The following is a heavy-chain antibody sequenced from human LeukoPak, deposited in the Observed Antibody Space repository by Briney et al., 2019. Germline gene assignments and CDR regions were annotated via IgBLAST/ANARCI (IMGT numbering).Heavy chain of an antibody. CDR2: MNPNSGNT. V-gene: IGHV1-8*03. CDR1: GYTFTSYG. CDR3: ARGPEPLDY. Sequence: GASVKVSCKASGYTFTSYGISWVRQAPGQGLEWMGWMNPNSGNTGYAQKFQGRVTITRNTSISTAYMELSSLRSEDTAVYYCARGPEPLDYWGQGTLVTVSS. J-gene: IGHJ4*02. D-gene: IGHD1-14*01.